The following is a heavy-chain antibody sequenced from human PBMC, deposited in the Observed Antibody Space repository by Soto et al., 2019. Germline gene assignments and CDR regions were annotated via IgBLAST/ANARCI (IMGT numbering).Heavy chain of an antibody. CDR1: GGSISNYH. J-gene: IGHJ4*02. D-gene: IGHD2-8*02. CDR3: ARLKLAVTGDHGEFDY. CDR2: VHHSGKI. Sequence: QVQLQESGPGLVKPSETLSLTCTVSGGSISNYHWAWIRQPPGKGLDWIGYVHHSGKITYNPSLKNRVTISMDMSKHVFSLKLDSATAADTAVYYCARLKLAVTGDHGEFDYWGQGALVAVSS. V-gene: IGHV4-59*01.